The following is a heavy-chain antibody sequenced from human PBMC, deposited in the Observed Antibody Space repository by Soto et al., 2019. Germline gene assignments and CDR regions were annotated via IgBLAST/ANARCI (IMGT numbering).Heavy chain of an antibody. Sequence: PWETRSLTCTVSGGSVSRGSYYLGWIQQPPGKGLEGNGNIDYSGSTNYNPSLKRRVTISVDTSKNQVYLKLSSWTAAETAVYYCAREGDYDGSSAYYDFDHWGQGTLVTVSS. CDR3: AREGDYDGSSAYYDFDH. CDR1: GGSVSRGSYY. CDR2: IDYSGST. D-gene: IGHD3-22*01. J-gene: IGHJ4*02. V-gene: IGHV4-61*01.